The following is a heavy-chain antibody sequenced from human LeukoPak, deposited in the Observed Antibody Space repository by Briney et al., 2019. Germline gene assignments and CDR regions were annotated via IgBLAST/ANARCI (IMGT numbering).Heavy chain of an antibody. V-gene: IGHV3-21*01. Sequence: GSLRLSCAASGFTFSSYSMNWVRQAPGKGLEWVSSISSSSSYICYADSVKGRFTISRDNAKNSLYLQMNSLRAEDTAVYYCASPYRGPARYDYYGMDVWGQGTTVTVSS. CDR2: ISSSSSYI. CDR3: ASPYRGPARYDYYGMDV. D-gene: IGHD1-14*01. CDR1: GFTFSSYS. J-gene: IGHJ6*02.